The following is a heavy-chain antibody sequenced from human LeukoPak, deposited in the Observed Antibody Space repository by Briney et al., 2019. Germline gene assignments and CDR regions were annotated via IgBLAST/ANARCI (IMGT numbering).Heavy chain of an antibody. CDR3: VKDVILGYRSGGSCYTSEH. Sequence: PGGSLRLSCAASGFIFSNFDMHWVRQAPGKGLEWVASVRHDGNNKYYGDSVKGRFTISRDNSKNTLNLQMNSLRAEDTALYYCVKDVILGYRSGGSCYTSEHWGQGTLVTVSS. V-gene: IGHV3-30*02. CDR2: VRHDGNNK. CDR1: GFIFSNFD. D-gene: IGHD2-15*01. J-gene: IGHJ4*02.